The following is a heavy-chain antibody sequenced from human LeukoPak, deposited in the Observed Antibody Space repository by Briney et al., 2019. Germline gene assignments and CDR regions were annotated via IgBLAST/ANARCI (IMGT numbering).Heavy chain of an antibody. V-gene: IGHV4-59*01. CDR1: GGSISGYY. CDR2: IYYSGST. D-gene: IGHD4-17*01. J-gene: IGHJ4*02. CDR3: ARGDGAASFDY. Sequence: PSQTLSLTCTVSGGSISGYYWSWIRQPPGKGLEWIGYIYYSGSTNYNPPLKSRVTISVDTSKNQVSLKLSSVTAADTAVYYCARGDGAASFDYWGQGTLVTVSS.